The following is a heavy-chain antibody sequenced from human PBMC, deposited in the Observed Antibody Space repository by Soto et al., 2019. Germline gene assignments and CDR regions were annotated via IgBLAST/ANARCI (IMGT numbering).Heavy chain of an antibody. Sequence: QVQLQQWGAGLLKPSETLSLTCAVYGGSFSGYYWSWIRQPPGKGLEWIGEINHSGSTNYNPSLKXXVXIXXDTSKHQFSLKLSSVTAADTAVYYCARGGYSGYARWGQGTLVTVSS. V-gene: IGHV4-34*01. CDR2: INHSGST. CDR3: ARGGYSGYAR. CDR1: GGSFSGYY. J-gene: IGHJ4*02. D-gene: IGHD5-12*01.